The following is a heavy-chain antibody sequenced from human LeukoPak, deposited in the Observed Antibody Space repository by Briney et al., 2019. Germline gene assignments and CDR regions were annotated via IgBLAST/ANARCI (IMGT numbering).Heavy chain of an antibody. CDR1: GYTFTSYY. CDR2: ISPSGVST. CDR3: ARGDVDFDWLLNFDY. D-gene: IGHD3-9*01. J-gene: IGHJ4*02. Sequence: ASVKVSCKASGYTFTSYYMHWVRQAPGQGLEWMGIISPSGVSTTYSQKFQGRVTMTRDMSTSTAYMELRSLKSDDTAVYYCARGDVDFDWLLNFDYWGQGTLVTVSS. V-gene: IGHV1-46*01.